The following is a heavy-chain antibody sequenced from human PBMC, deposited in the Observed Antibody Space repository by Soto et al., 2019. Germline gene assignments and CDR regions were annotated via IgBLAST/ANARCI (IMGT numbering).Heavy chain of an antibody. CDR1: GFTFQHYA. CDR2: IGGSGDST. J-gene: IGHJ4*02. CDR3: AKGRGRFKSGVQKTFDS. V-gene: IGHV3-23*01. D-gene: IGHD2-8*01. Sequence: GGSLILSCAAAGFTFQHYAMTWARPPPGKGLEWVSGIGGSGDSTHYADSVKGRCTISRDNSKNTMYLQLNSLRVEDTAVYYCAKGRGRFKSGVQKTFDSWGQGTLVTVSS.